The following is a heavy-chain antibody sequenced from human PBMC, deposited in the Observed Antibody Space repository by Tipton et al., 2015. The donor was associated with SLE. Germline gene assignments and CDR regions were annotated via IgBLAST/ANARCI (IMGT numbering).Heavy chain of an antibody. CDR3: ARPLYYYYYMDV. V-gene: IGHV3-7*05. CDR1: GFTFSSYW. Sequence: SLRLSCAASGFTFSSYWMSWVRQAPGKGLEWVANIKQDGSEKYYVDSVKGRFTISRDNAKNSLYLQMISLRAEDTAVYYCARPLYYYYYMDVWGKGTTVTVSS. J-gene: IGHJ6*03. CDR2: IKQDGSEK.